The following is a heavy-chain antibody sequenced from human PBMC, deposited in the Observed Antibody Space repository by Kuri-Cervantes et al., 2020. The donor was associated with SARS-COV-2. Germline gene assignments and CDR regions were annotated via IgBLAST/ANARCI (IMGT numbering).Heavy chain of an antibody. V-gene: IGHV3-23*01. CDR3: ARDASYSGSYGSFQH. CDR1: GFTFSSYA. J-gene: IGHJ1*01. CDR2: ISGSGGST. D-gene: IGHD1-26*01. Sequence: GGSLRLSCAASGFTFSSYAMSWVRQAPGKGLEWVSAISGSGGSTYYADSVKGRFTISRDNSKNTLYLQMNTLKTEDTAVFYCARDASYSGSYGSFQHWGQGTLVTCYS.